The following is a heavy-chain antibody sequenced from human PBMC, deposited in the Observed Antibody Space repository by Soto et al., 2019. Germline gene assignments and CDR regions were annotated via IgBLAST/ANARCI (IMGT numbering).Heavy chain of an antibody. Sequence: SETLSLTCAFYGGSFSGYYWSWIRQPPGKGLEWIGEIYHNGSTYYNPSLKSRVTISVDRSKNQFSLKLSSVTAADTAVYYCARVPSPWGQGTLVTVSS. CDR3: ARVPSP. CDR1: GGSFSGYY. V-gene: IGHV4-34*01. J-gene: IGHJ5*02. CDR2: IYHNGST.